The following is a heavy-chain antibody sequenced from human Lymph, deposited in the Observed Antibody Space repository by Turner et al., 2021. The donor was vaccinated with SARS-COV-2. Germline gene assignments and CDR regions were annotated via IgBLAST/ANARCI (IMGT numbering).Heavy chain of an antibody. CDR3: ARDRDSIGWVDY. CDR1: GFTFSSYA. D-gene: IGHD3-22*01. Sequence: QVQLVESGGGVVQPGRSLRLPCAAAGFTFSSYAMHWVRQSPGKGLEWVACISYDGRDKYYADSVEGRFTFSRDNSKNTLYLQMNSLRAEDTAVYYCARDRDSIGWVDYWGQGTLVTVSS. J-gene: IGHJ4*02. V-gene: IGHV3-30*04. CDR2: ISYDGRDK.